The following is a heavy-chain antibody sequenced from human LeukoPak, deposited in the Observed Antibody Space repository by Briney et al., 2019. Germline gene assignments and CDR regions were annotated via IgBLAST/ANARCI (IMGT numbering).Heavy chain of an antibody. V-gene: IGHV4-61*01. CDR3: ARDATMIPKKDDAFDI. CDR1: GGSVSSGSYY. Sequence: SETLSLTCTVSGGSVSSGSYYWSWIRQPPGRGLEWIGYIYYSGSTNYNPSLKSRVTISVDTSKNKFSLKLSSVTAADTAVYYCARDATMIPKKDDAFDIWGQGTMVTVSS. CDR2: IYYSGST. D-gene: IGHD3-22*01. J-gene: IGHJ3*02.